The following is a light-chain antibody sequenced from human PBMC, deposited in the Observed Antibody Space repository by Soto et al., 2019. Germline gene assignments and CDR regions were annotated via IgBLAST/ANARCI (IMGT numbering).Light chain of an antibody. V-gene: IGLV2-14*01. Sequence: QSVLTQPASVSGSPGQSITISCTGTSSDVGGYDYVSWYQLHPGKAPKLMVFEVSNRPSGVPYRFSGSKSGNTASLTISGLQADDEADYFCSSYSISTAYLFGTGTKLTVL. CDR1: SSDVGGYDY. CDR3: SSYSISTAYL. CDR2: EVS. J-gene: IGLJ1*01.